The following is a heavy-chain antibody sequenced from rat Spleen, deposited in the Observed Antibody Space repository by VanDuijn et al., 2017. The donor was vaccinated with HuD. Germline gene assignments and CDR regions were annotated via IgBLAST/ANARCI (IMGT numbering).Heavy chain of an antibody. V-gene: IGHV5-19*01. CDR1: GFTFSNYG. Sequence: EVQLVESGGGLVQPGRSLKLSCAASGFTFSNYGMHWIRQAPTKGLEWVTYINYDGGGTYYRDSVKGRFTISRDDAKNTLYLQMDSLRSEDTATYYCTTGTFWGQGVMVTVSS. CDR3: TTGTF. J-gene: IGHJ2*01. CDR2: INYDGGGT.